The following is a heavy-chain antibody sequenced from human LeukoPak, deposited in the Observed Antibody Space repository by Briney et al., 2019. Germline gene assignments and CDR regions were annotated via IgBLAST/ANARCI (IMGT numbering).Heavy chain of an antibody. Sequence: SETLSLTCAVYGGSFSAYYWSWIRQPPGKGLEWIGEINHSGSTNHNPSLKSRVTISVDMSKNQFSLKLSSVTAADTAVYYCARVRSFYYYYYYMDVWGKGTTVTVSS. CDR1: GGSFSAYY. CDR2: INHSGST. J-gene: IGHJ6*03. V-gene: IGHV4-34*01. CDR3: ARVRSFYYYYYYMDV.